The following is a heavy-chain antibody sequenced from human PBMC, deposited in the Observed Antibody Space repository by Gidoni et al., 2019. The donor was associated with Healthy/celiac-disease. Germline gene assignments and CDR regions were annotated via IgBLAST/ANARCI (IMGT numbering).Heavy chain of an antibody. CDR1: GGSFRGYY. Sequence: QEQLQQWGAGLLKPSETLSLTCAVDGGSFRGYYWSWIRQPPGKGLEWIGEINHSGSTNYHPSLTSRVTISVDPSKNQFSLQLSSVPAADTAVYYCARIRGAIAAAGTLFDYWGQGTLVTVSS. CDR3: ARIRGAIAAAGTLFDY. V-gene: IGHV4-34*01. J-gene: IGHJ4*02. CDR2: INHSGST. D-gene: IGHD6-13*01.